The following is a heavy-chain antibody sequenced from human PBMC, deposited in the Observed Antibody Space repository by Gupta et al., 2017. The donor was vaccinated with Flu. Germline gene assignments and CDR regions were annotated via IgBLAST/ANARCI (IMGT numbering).Heavy chain of an antibody. D-gene: IGHD3-3*01. J-gene: IGHJ4*02. CDR3: ATGRFFGVSPAGY. Sequence: RQAPGQGPEWMGWINTDTRNPTYAQGFTGRFVMSSDTSVSTAYLQINSLTTEDTAVYYCATGRFFGVSPAGYWGQGTQVTVSS. V-gene: IGHV7-4-1*02. CDR2: INTDTRNP.